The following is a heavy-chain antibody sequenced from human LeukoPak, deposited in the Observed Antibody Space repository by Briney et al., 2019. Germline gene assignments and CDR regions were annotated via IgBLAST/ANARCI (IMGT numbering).Heavy chain of an antibody. CDR3: APQPGSGRP. CDR2: ISNSGDST. Sequence: GGSLKLSCAVSGFTFSDYAMTWVRQVPGKGLEWVSLISNSGDSTYYADSVKGRFTISRDNSKNTLYLQMNSLRAEDTAIYYCAPQPGSGRPWGQGTPVTVSS. V-gene: IGHV3-23*01. D-gene: IGHD3-10*01. J-gene: IGHJ5*02. CDR1: GFTFSDYA.